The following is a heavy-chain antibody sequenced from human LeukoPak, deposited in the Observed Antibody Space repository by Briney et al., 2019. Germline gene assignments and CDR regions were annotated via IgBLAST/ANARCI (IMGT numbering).Heavy chain of an antibody. D-gene: IGHD3-10*01. CDR2: IWYDGSNK. CDR1: GFTFSSYG. V-gene: IGHV3-33*01. CDR3: ARDQGSGSSNWFDP. Sequence: GGSLRLSCAASGFTFSSYGMHWVRQAPGKGLEWVAVIWYDGSNKYYADSVKGRFTISRDNSKNTLYLQMNSLRAEDTAVYYCARDQGSGSSNWFDPWGQGTLVTVSS. J-gene: IGHJ5*02.